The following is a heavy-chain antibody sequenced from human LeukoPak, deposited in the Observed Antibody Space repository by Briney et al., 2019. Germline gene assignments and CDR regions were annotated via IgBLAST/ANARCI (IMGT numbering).Heavy chain of an antibody. CDR2: MNPNSGNT. V-gene: IGHV1-8*02. CDR1: GYTFTSYD. CDR3: ARVGQWLEPSDY. D-gene: IGHD6-19*01. Sequence: ASVKVSCKASGYTFTSYDINWVRQATGQGLEWMGWMNPNSGNTGYAQKFQGRVTMTTDTSTSTAYMELRSLRSDDTAVYYCARVGQWLEPSDYWGQGTLVTVSS. J-gene: IGHJ4*02.